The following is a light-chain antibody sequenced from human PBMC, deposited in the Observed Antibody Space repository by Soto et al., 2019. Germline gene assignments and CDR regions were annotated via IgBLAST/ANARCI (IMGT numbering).Light chain of an antibody. CDR2: NNN. CDR1: TSNIGSNT. CDR3: GAWDDSLNGNYV. Sequence: QSALTQPPSASGNPGQRATISCSGSTSNIGSNTVNWYQQLPGTAPKLLIYNNNERPSGVPDRFSGSKSGNSASLAISGLQSDDEADYYCGAWDDSLNGNYVFGTGTKVTV. V-gene: IGLV1-44*01. J-gene: IGLJ1*01.